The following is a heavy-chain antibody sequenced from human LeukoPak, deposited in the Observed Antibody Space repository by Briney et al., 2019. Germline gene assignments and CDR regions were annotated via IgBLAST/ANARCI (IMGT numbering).Heavy chain of an antibody. CDR3: ARLTSGTHANFDY. J-gene: IGHJ4*02. Sequence: SETLSLTCTVSGGSIPNYYWSWIRQPPGKGLEWIGYIFYSGSTNYNPSLKSRVTVSIDAPKNQFSLKLTSVTAADTAVYYCARLTSGTHANFDYWGQGTLVTVSS. CDR2: IFYSGST. CDR1: GGSIPNYY. V-gene: IGHV4-59*08. D-gene: IGHD3-10*01.